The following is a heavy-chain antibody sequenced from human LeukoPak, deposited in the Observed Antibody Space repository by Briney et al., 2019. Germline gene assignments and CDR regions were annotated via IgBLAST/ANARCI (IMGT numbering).Heavy chain of an antibody. CDR1: GFTFSSYA. J-gene: IGHJ6*02. Sequence: PGGSLRLSCAAPGFTFSSYAMIWVRQAPGKGLEWVSGTNDSGGSTYYADSVKGRFTISRDNSKNTLYLQMNSLRAEDTAVYYCAKMSSSWTYYYGMDVWGQGTMVTVSS. CDR2: TNDSGGST. D-gene: IGHD6-13*01. V-gene: IGHV3-23*01. CDR3: AKMSSSWTYYYGMDV.